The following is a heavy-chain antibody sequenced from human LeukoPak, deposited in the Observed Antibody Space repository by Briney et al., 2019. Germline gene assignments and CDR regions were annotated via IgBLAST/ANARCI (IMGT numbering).Heavy chain of an antibody. CDR3: AAPIPPKAFDI. CDR1: GFTVSSNY. J-gene: IGHJ3*02. Sequence: GGSLRLSCAASGFTVSSNYMNWVRQAPGKGLEWVSVIYSGGSTYYADSVKGRFTISRDNSKNTLYIQMNSLRAEDTAVYYCAAPIPPKAFDIWGQGTMVTVSS. CDR2: IYSGGST. V-gene: IGHV3-66*01.